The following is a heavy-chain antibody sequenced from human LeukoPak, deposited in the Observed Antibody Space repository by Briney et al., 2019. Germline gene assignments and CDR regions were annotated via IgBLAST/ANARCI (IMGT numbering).Heavy chain of an antibody. J-gene: IGHJ5*02. V-gene: IGHV4-59*01. Sequence: SETLSLTCTVSDGSISSYHWSWIRQSPGKGLEWIGYIYYSGSTNYNPSLKSRVTMSVDTSKNHFSLKVSSVTAADTAVYYCARAVVVAATVKWFDPWGQGTLVTVSS. CDR1: DGSISSYH. CDR3: ARAVVVAATVKWFDP. CDR2: IYYSGST. D-gene: IGHD2-15*01.